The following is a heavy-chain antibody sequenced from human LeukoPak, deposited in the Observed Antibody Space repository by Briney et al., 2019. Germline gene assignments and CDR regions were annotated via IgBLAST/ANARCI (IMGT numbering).Heavy chain of an antibody. D-gene: IGHD3-10*01. V-gene: IGHV4-59*01. CDR3: ASLLWFGGNYYYGMDV. CDR1: GGSISSYY. Sequence: SETLSLTCTVSGGSISSYYWSWIRQPPGKGLEWIGYIYYSGSTNYNPSLKSRVTISVDTSKNQFSLKLSSVTAADTAVYYCASLLWFGGNYYYGMDVWGQGTTVTVSS. CDR2: IYYSGST. J-gene: IGHJ6*02.